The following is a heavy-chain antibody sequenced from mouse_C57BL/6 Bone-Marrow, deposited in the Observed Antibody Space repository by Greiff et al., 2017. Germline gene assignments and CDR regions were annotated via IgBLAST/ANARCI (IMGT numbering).Heavy chain of an antibody. Sequence: QVHVKQPGAELVKPGASVKMSCKASGYTFTTYSIEWVKQNHGKSLEWIGNFHPYNDDTKYNEKFKSTATLTVEQSSSTVSLELSRLTSDYSAFYYCVRGGNNGLYYFDYWGQGTTLTVSS. V-gene: IGHV1-47*01. CDR2: FHPYNDDT. CDR3: VRGGNNGLYYFDY. J-gene: IGHJ2*01. D-gene: IGHD1-1*02. CDR1: GYTFTTYS.